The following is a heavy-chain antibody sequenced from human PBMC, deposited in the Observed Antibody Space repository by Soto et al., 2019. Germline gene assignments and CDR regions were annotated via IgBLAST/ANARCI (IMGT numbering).Heavy chain of an antibody. CDR2: IGYAGSER. Sequence: QVQLVESGGGVVQPGRSLRLYCAAYGFTFSDYGMHWVRQAPGKGLDWVGFIGYAGSERYYADSVEGRFTISRDNSKNTLYLQMNSLRTEDTAMYYFAKEGALSGWTYGDSGGQGTLGIVSS. J-gene: IGHJ4*02. CDR3: AKEGALSGWTYGDS. V-gene: IGHV3-30*18. CDR1: GFTFSDYG. D-gene: IGHD6-19*01.